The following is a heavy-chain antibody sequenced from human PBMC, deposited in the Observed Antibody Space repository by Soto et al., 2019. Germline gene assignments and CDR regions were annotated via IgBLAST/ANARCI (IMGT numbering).Heavy chain of an antibody. CDR3: AREGHTMFTTYYYGLGV. Sequence: GGSLRLSCEASGFTFSDYYMAWIRQAPGKGLEWISYINSVSSFTDYADSVKGRFTISRDNAKNSLYLEMNSLRAEDTAVYYCAREGHTMFTTYYYGLGVWGQGTSVTVSS. CDR2: INSVSSFT. D-gene: IGHD3-10*02. V-gene: IGHV3-11*06. CDR1: GFTFSDYY. J-gene: IGHJ6*02.